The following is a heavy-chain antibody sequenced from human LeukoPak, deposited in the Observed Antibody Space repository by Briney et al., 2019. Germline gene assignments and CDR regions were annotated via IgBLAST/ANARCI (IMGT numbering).Heavy chain of an antibody. CDR1: GFTFSSDG. CDR3: AKDQDLYYDSSGYSPDY. D-gene: IGHD3-22*01. V-gene: IGHV3-30*02. CDR2: IRYDGSNK. Sequence: GGSLRLSCAASGFTFSSDGMHWVRQAPGKGLEWVAFIRYDGSNKYYADSVKGRFTISRDNSKNTLYLQMNSLRAEDTAVYYCAKDQDLYYDSSGYSPDYWGQGTLVTVSS. J-gene: IGHJ4*02.